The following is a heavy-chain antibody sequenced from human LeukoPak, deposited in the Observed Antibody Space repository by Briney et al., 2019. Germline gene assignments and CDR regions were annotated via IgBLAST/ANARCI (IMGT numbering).Heavy chain of an antibody. CDR1: GYTFTNYG. V-gene: IGHV1-46*01. D-gene: IGHD1-1*01. J-gene: IGHJ3*02. CDR3: ADGTTGTTGAFDI. CDR2: INPSGGST. Sequence: ASVKVSCRASGYTFTNYGISWVRQAPGQGLEWMGIINPSGGSTSYAQKFQGRVTMTRDTSTSTVYMELSSLRSEDTAVYYCADGTTGTTGAFDIWGQGTMVTVSS.